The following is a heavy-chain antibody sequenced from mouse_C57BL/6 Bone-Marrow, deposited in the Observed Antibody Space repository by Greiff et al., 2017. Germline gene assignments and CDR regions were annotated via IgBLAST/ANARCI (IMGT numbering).Heavy chain of an antibody. V-gene: IGHV1-82*01. CDR3: ARSGGNSWYFDV. CDR1: GYAFSSSW. J-gene: IGHJ1*03. CDR2: IYPGDGDT. D-gene: IGHD2-1*01. Sequence: QVQLQQSGPELVKPGASVKISCKASGYAFSSSWMNWVQQRPGKGLEWIGRIYPGDGDTNYNGTFKGKATLTAEKSSSTAYMQLSSLTSEDSAVYFCARSGGNSWYFDVWGTGTTVTVSS.